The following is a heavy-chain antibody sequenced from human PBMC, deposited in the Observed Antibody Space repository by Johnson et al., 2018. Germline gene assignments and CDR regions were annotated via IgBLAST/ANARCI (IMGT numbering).Heavy chain of an antibody. CDR2: IYPDGST. Sequence: QVQLQESGPGLVKPSETLSLTCTVSGGSISSDTYYWGWIRQPPRKGLEWIGTIYPDGSTFYIPSLMSRVTMSLDTSKSHFSLKLTSVTAPDTAMYYCAGALVRENVFRFWGQGTMVTVSS. CDR1: GGSISSDTYY. CDR3: AGALVRENVFRF. D-gene: IGHD3-10*01. V-gene: IGHV4-39*07. J-gene: IGHJ3*01.